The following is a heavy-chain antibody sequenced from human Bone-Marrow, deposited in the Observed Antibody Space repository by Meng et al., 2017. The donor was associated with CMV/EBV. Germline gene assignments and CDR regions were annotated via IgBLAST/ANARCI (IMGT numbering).Heavy chain of an antibody. Sequence: SVKVSCKASGFTFTSSAVQWVRQARGQRLEWIGWIVVGSGNTNYAQKFQERVTITRDMSTSTAYMELSRLRADDTAVYYGARTDYYDSSGYSFFEYWGQGTLVTVSS. J-gene: IGHJ4*02. D-gene: IGHD3-22*01. CDR2: IVVGSGNT. CDR3: ARTDYYDSSGYSFFEY. CDR1: GFTFTSSA. V-gene: IGHV1-58*01.